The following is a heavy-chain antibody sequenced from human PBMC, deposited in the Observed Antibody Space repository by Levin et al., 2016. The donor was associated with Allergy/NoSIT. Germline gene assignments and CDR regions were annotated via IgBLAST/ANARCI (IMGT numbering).Heavy chain of an antibody. CDR3: AREYYGLLTGYYLDV. Sequence: GESLKISCAASGFTFTKFAMSWVRQAPGKGLEWVSGISDSGGSTYYADSVKGRFTISRDNAKNTLNLEINRLRAEDTAVYFCAREYYGLLTGYYLDVWGPGATVTVSS. J-gene: IGHJ6*02. CDR1: GFTFTKFA. D-gene: IGHD3-9*01. V-gene: IGHV3-23*01. CDR2: ISDSGGST.